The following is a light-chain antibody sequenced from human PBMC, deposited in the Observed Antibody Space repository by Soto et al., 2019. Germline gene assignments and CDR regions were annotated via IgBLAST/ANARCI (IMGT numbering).Light chain of an antibody. J-gene: IGKJ1*01. CDR2: GES. CDR3: QQYSNWPRT. Sequence: DIVLTQSPATLSVSPGERATLSCRASQTVSNSYLAWYQQKPGQAPRLLMYGESTRAAGIPPRFSGGGSGTEFPLTIRSLQSEDYAVYYDQQYSNWPRTVGRGNKVEIK. CDR1: QTVSNSY. V-gene: IGKV3-15*01.